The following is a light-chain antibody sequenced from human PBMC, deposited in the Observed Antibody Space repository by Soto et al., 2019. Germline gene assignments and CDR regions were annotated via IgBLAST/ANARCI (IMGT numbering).Light chain of an antibody. CDR1: SSDIGGYDY. Sequence: QSALTQPASVSGSPGQSITISCTGTSSDIGGYDYVSWYQHHPGKAPKLMIFAVTKRPSGVSDRFSGSRSGNTAALTISGLQAEDEGDYYCSSYTSSSTVVFGGGTQLTVL. V-gene: IGLV2-14*03. CDR3: SSYTSSSTVV. CDR2: AVT. J-gene: IGLJ3*02.